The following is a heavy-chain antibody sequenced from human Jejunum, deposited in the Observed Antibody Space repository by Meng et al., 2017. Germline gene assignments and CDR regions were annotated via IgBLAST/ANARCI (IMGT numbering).Heavy chain of an antibody. J-gene: IGHJ6*02. V-gene: IGHV3-9*01. Sequence: SLKISCAASGFTFDDYAMHWVRQAPGQGLEWVSGISRDNDFIGYADSVKGRFTISRDNAKNFHYLQMNSLRAQDTALYYCARSRGWGGAYYGMDVWGQGTTVTVSS. CDR3: ARSRGWGGAYYGMDV. CDR2: ISRDNDFI. D-gene: IGHD6-19*01. CDR1: GFTFDDYA.